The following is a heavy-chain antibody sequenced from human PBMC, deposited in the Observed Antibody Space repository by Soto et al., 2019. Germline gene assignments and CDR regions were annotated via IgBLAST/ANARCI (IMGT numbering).Heavy chain of an antibody. Sequence: EVQLVESGGGLLQPGGSLKLSCAASGFTVGNNYMSWVRQAPGKGLEWVSLIYSTGTTKYADSVKGRFTVSRDNAKNTLYLQMNSLRAEDTAVYYCAKDGRGSGSHYNSFGYWGQGTLVTVSS. V-gene: IGHV3-53*01. J-gene: IGHJ4*02. CDR2: IYSTGTT. CDR3: AKDGRGSGSHYNSFGY. CDR1: GFTVGNNY. D-gene: IGHD3-10*01.